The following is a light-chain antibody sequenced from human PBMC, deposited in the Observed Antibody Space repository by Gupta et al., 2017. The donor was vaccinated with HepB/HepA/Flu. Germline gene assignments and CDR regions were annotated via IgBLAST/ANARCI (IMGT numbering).Light chain of an antibody. J-gene: IGKJ1*01. V-gene: IGKV1-17*01. Sequence: DIQMTQSPSSLSASVGDRVTITYRASQGIRNDLGWYQQKPGKAPKRLIYAASRVQSGVPSRFSGSGXGTXFTLTIXSPQPGDFATYYCLQQNSSPSTFGXGTKVEIK. CDR2: AAS. CDR3: LQQNSSPST. CDR1: QGIRND.